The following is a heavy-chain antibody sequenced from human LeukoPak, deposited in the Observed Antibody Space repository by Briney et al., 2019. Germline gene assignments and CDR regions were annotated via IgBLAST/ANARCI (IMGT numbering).Heavy chain of an antibody. V-gene: IGHV4-39*01. D-gene: IGHD2-2*01. CDR1: GASISSSNDY. J-gene: IGHJ4*02. Sequence: SETLSLTCSVSGASISSSNDYWGWIRQAPGKGLEWIGSITYDGSAHYNPSLMSRATILVDTSKNQFSLKLSSVTAAGAAMYYCARQFATASADTRGYFDFWGQGTVVTVSS. CDR3: ARQFATASADTRGYFDF. CDR2: ITYDGSA.